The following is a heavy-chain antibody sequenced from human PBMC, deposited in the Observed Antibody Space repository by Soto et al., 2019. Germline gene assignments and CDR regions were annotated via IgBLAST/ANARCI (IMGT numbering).Heavy chain of an antibody. CDR3: AGAYYYDSSGYPRPNYYFDY. CDR1: GGSMSSYY. D-gene: IGHD3-22*01. Sequence: HSETLALTCTVSGGSMSSYYWSWIRQPPGKGLEWIGYIYYSGSTNYNPSLKSRVTISVDTSKNQFSLKLSSVTAADTAVYYCAGAYYYDSSGYPRPNYYFDYWGQGTLVTVSS. CDR2: IYYSGST. V-gene: IGHV4-59*01. J-gene: IGHJ4*02.